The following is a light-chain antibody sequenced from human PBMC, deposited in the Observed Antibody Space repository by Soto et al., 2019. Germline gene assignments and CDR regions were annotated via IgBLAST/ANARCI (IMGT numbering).Light chain of an antibody. J-gene: IGKJ1*01. V-gene: IGKV1-39*01. CDR2: AAS. CDR3: LQHNNYPWT. CDR1: QSISSY. Sequence: DIQMTQSPSSLSASVGDRVTITCRASQSISSYLNWYQQKPGKAPKLLIYAASSLQSGVPSRFSGSGLGADFPLTISSLQPEAFATYYSLQHNNYPWTFRQGTKVDIK.